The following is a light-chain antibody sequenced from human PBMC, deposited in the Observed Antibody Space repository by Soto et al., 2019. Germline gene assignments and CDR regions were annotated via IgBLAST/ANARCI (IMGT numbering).Light chain of an antibody. CDR1: QRMSGW. Sequence: STCRASQRMSGWLAWHQQKPGKAPKLLIYDVSALKRGVPPRFSGSGSGTEFTLTISCLHPGCFAPYNCQEYDSASVPFGQGTKVDIK. V-gene: IGKV1-5*01. J-gene: IGKJ1*01. CDR2: DVS. CDR3: QEYDSASVP.